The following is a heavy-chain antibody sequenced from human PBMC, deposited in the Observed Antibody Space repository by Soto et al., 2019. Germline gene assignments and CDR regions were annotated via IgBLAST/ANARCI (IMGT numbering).Heavy chain of an antibody. CDR2: FYYTGST. J-gene: IGHJ4*02. CDR3: ARAYGSYADY. D-gene: IGHD2-15*01. V-gene: IGHV4-61*01. CDR1: GGSVSSGNYY. Sequence: PSETLSLTSTVSGGSVSSGNYYWSWIRQPPGKGLEWIGYFYYTGSTNYNPSLKSRVTISIDASKNQFSLKLSSVTAADTAVYYCARAYGSYADYWGQGALVTVSS.